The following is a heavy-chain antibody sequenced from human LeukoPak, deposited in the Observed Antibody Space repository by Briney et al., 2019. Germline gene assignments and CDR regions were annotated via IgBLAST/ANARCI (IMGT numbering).Heavy chain of an antibody. CDR2: ISPSGSTI. D-gene: IGHD3-10*01. V-gene: IGHV3-48*03. J-gene: IGHJ4*02. CDR3: ARDGSVLDY. Sequence: PGGSLRLSCAASGFTFSSYEMNWVRQAPGKGLEWVSYISPSGSTIYHADSVKGRFTVSRDNAKNSLYLQMNSLRADDTAVYYRARDGSVLDYWGQGTLVTVSS. CDR1: GFTFSSYE.